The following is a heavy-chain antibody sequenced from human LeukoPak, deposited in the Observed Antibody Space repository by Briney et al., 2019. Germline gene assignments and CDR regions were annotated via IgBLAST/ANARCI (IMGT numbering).Heavy chain of an antibody. CDR1: GFTFSSYS. J-gene: IGHJ4*02. CDR3: ARDSAIFGAVRPFDY. D-gene: IGHD3-3*01. V-gene: IGHV3-21*01. CDR2: ISSSSSYI. Sequence: PGRSLRLSCAASGFTFSSYSMNWVRQAPGKGLEWVSSISSSSSYIYYADSVKGRFTISRDNAKNSLYLQMNSLRAEDTAVYYCARDSAIFGAVRPFDYWGQGTLVTVSS.